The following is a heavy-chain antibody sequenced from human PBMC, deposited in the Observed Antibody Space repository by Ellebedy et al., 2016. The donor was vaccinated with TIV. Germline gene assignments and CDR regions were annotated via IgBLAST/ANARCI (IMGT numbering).Heavy chain of an antibody. J-gene: IGHJ3*02. CDR3: ARSGRVAEAGNNGAFDI. V-gene: IGHV3-13*01. Sequence: GESLKISXAASRFTFSSYDIHWVRQATGKGLEWVAAAGTSTDTYYAGSVKGRFTISRENAKNSLYLQMNSLRAGDTAVYYCARSGRVAEAGNNGAFDIWGQGTKVTVS. CDR2: AGTSTDT. CDR1: RFTFSSYD. D-gene: IGHD1/OR15-1a*01.